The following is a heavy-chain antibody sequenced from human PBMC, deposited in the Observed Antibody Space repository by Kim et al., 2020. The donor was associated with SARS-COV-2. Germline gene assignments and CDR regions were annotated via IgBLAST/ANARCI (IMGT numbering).Heavy chain of an antibody. D-gene: IGHD4-17*01. CDR3: ARDGRTTVTTMCWFDS. Sequence: QKFQGRVTMTTDTSTSTVYMELSSLIPEDTAVYYCARDGRTTVTTMCWFDSWGQGTLVTVSS. V-gene: IGHV1-46*01. J-gene: IGHJ5*01.